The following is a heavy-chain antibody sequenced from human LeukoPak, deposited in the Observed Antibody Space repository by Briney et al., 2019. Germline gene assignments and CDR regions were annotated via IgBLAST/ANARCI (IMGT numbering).Heavy chain of an antibody. CDR1: GGSISSDY. CDR2: IDYGGNT. D-gene: IGHD3-10*01. CDR3: ARQIRGYFDC. Sequence: SETLSLTCTVSGGSISSDYWSWIRQPPGKGLEWIGYIDYGGNTNYNPSLKSRVSISVDTSKNQFSLKLSSVTAADSALYYCARQIRGYFDCWGQGTLVTVSS. V-gene: IGHV4-59*08. J-gene: IGHJ4*02.